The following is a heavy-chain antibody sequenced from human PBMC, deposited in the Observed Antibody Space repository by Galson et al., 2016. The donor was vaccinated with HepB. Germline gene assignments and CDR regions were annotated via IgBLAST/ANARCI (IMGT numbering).Heavy chain of an antibody. D-gene: IGHD5-24*01. J-gene: IGHJ6*03. Sequence: SETLSLTCTVSGGSIRNSGFYWGWIRQSPGKGLEWIGNIYYTGGTYYNPSLKTRVTISVDTSKNQVALTLTAVTAADTAVYFCARRDGFDSSYFGMDAWGKGKMVTVSS. V-gene: IGHV4-39*01. CDR3: ARRDGFDSSYFGMDA. CDR1: GGSIRNSGFY. CDR2: IYYTGGT.